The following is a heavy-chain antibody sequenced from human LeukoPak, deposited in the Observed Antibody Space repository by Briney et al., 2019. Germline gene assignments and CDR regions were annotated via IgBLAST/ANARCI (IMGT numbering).Heavy chain of an antibody. CDR2: ISYDGSNK. Sequence: QPGGSLRLSCAASGFTFSSYGMHWVRQAPGKGLEWVAVISYDGSNKYYADSVKGRFTISRDNSKNTLYLQMNSLRAEDTAVYYCAKVRSCKIAGCTIDYWGQGTLVTVSS. V-gene: IGHV3-30*18. D-gene: IGHD2-2*01. J-gene: IGHJ4*02. CDR1: GFTFSSYG. CDR3: AKVRSCKIAGCTIDY.